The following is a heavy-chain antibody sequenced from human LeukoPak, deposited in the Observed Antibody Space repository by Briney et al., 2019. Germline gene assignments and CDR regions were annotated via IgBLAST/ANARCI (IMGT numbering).Heavy chain of an antibody. CDR1: GFTFSNYG. V-gene: IGHV3-30*18. CDR2: ISYDGTNK. Sequence: GGSLRLSCAASGFTFSNYGIHWVRQAPGKGLEWVSFISYDGTNKYYADSVRGRFTISRDNSKNTLYLQMNSLRAEDTAVYYCAKRAEAVAGYYGMDVWGQGTTVTVSS. D-gene: IGHD6-19*01. CDR3: AKRAEAVAGYYGMDV. J-gene: IGHJ6*02.